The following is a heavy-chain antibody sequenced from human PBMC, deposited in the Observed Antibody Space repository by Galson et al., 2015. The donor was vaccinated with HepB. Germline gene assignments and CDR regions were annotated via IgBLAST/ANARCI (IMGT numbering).Heavy chain of an antibody. V-gene: IGHV5-51*01. CDR1: GYSFTNYW. J-gene: IGHJ4*02. Sequence: QSGAEVKKPGESLRISCKGSGYSFTNYWIGWVRQMPGKGLEWMGIIYPGDSDTRYSPSYQGQVTISADKSISSAYLQWSSLKASDTAIYYCARRSAYCSGGSYYSRGFDYWGQGTLVTVSS. CDR2: IYPGDSDT. CDR3: ARRSAYCSGGSYYSRGFDY. D-gene: IGHD2-15*01.